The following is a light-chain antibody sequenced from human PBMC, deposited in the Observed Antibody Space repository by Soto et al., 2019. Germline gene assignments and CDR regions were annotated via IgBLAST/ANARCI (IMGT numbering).Light chain of an antibody. CDR3: SSFTFSTTLV. V-gene: IGLV2-14*01. CDR2: AVN. J-gene: IGLJ2*01. CDR1: DRDVGAYNY. Sequence: QSALTQPASVSGSPGQSITISCTGTDRDVGAYNYVSWYQQHPGKAPKLIIYAVNNRPSGVADRFSGSKSGDTASLTISGLQPEDEAHYYCSSFTFSTTLVFGGGTKLTVL.